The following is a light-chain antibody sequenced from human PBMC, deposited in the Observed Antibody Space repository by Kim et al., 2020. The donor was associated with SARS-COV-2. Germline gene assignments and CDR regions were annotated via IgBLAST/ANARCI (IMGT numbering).Light chain of an antibody. CDR1: EYIYTW. J-gene: IGKJ4*01. CDR2: GAS. V-gene: IGKV1-12*01. Sequence: DIQLTQSPSSVSASVGDRVTITCRASEYIYTWLAWYQQQPGKAPKLLISGASNLQPGVPPRFSASGSGTDFTLTISRLQPEDFATYYGQELNTVPLTFGGGTKVDI. CDR3: QELNTVPLT.